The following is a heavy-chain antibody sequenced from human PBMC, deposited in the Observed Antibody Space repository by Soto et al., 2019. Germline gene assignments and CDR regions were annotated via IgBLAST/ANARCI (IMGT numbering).Heavy chain of an antibody. CDR3: ARDHPPRFLGLGYFDP. J-gene: IGHJ5*02. CDR2: ISYSGSS. Sequence: SQTLSLTCTVSGDSLSSDYNYWSWIRQHPGKGLEWIGYISYSGSSYYNPSLKSRVSISVETSKIQFSLKLSSVTAADTAVYYCARDHPPRFLGLGYFDPWGQGRLVKVSS. D-gene: IGHD3-3*01. CDR1: GDSLSSDYNY. V-gene: IGHV4-31*03.